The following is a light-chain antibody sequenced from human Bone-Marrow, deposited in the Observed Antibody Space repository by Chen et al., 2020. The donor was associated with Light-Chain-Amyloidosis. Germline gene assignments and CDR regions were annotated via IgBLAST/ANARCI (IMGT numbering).Light chain of an antibody. J-gene: IGLJ2*01. CDR1: SHDVGTYDL. CDR3: CSSGGRDTFL. Sequence: QSALTQPASVSGSPGQSITISCTGASHDVGTYDLVSWYQQHPGGAPKLIIYEVSKRPSGVSYRFAGSKSGSTASLTISVLQAEDEADYHGCSSGGRDTFLFGGGTRLTV. CDR2: EVS. V-gene: IGLV2-23*02.